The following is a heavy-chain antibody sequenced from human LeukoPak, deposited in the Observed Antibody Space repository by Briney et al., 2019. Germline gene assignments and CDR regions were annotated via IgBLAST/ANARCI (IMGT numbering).Heavy chain of an antibody. CDR2: INPNSGGT. CDR1: GYTFTGYY. Sequence: GASVKVSCKASGYTFTGYYMHWVRQAPGQGLEWMGWINPNSGGTNYAQKFQGRVTMTRDTSISTAYMELSRLRSDDTAVYYCARPFLRVSPADTWYDPWCLDTLVIV. CDR3: ARPFLRVSPADTWYDP. J-gene: IGHJ5*02. D-gene: IGHD2-2*01. V-gene: IGHV1-2*02.